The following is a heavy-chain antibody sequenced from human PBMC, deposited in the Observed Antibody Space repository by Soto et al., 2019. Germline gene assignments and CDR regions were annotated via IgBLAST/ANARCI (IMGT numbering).Heavy chain of an antibody. V-gene: IGHV3-74*01. CDR3: ARAHLIAAELFAGMDV. CDR1: GFTFSYYW. CDR2: IHSDGSST. Sequence: GGSLRLSCAASGFTFSYYWMHWVRQAPGQGLVWVSRIHSDGSSTTYADSVKGRFTISRENAKNTLYLQMNSLRAEDTAVYYCARAHLIAAELFAGMDVWGQGTTVTVSS. D-gene: IGHD6-13*01. J-gene: IGHJ6*02.